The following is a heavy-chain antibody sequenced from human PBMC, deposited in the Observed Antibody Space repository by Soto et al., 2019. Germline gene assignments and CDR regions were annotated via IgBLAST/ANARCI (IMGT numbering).Heavy chain of an antibody. CDR3: ARGGPRSSGYDPFDY. D-gene: IGHD3-22*01. CDR1: GFTFSSYA. J-gene: IGHJ4*02. V-gene: IGHV3-30*14. CDR2: ISYDGSNK. Sequence: SLRLSCAASGFTFSSYAMHWVRQAPGKGLEWVAVISYDGSNKYYADSVKGRFTISRDNSKNTLYLQMNSLRAEDTAVYYCARGGPRSSGYDPFDYWGQGTLVTVSS.